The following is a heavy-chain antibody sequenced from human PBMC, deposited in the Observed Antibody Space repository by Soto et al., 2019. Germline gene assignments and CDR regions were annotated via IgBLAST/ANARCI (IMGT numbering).Heavy chain of an antibody. J-gene: IGHJ3*02. CDR1: GFTFSSYA. Sequence: EVQLLESGGGLVQPGGSLRLSCAASGFTFSSYAMSWVRQAPGKGLEWVSAISGSGGSTYYADSVKGRFTISRDNSKNTLYLQMNSLRAEDTAVYYCAKDVYDSSGYYYLGGAFGIWGQGTMVTVSS. CDR2: ISGSGGST. CDR3: AKDVYDSSGYYYLGGAFGI. D-gene: IGHD3-22*01. V-gene: IGHV3-23*01.